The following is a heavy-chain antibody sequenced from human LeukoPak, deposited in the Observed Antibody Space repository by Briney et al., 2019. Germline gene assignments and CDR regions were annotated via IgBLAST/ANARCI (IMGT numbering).Heavy chain of an antibody. CDR1: GYTFTGYY. J-gene: IGHJ4*02. D-gene: IGHD5-18*01. CDR2: INPNSGGT. Sequence: ASVKVSCKASGYTFTGYYLHWVRQAPGQGLEWMGWINPNSGGTNYAQKFQGRVTMTGDTSISTAYMELSRLSSDDTAIYYCAGRPDTAMVAIFDYWGQGTRVTVSS. CDR3: AGRPDTAMVAIFDY. V-gene: IGHV1-2*02.